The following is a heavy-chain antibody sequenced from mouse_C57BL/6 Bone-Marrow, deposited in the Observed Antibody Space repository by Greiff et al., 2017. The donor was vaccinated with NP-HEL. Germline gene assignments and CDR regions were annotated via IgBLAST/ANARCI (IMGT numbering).Heavy chain of an antibody. Sequence: EVQLQQSGAELVRPGASVKLSCTASGFNIKDDYMHWVKQRPEQGLEWIGWIDPENGDTRYASKFQGKATITADTSSNTAYLQLSSLTSEDTAVYYCTITTVVAHFDYWGQGTTLTVSS. V-gene: IGHV14-4*01. CDR3: TITTVVAHFDY. CDR1: GFNIKDDY. D-gene: IGHD1-1*01. CDR2: IDPENGDT. J-gene: IGHJ2*01.